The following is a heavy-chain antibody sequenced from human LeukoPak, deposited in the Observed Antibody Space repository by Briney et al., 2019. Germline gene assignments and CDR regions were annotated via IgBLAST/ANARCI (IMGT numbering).Heavy chain of an antibody. Sequence: GGSLRLSWAASGFTFGSYSMHWVRQAPGKGLEWVSSISSSSSYIYYADSVKGRFTISRDNAKNSMYLQMNSLRAEDTAVYYCAGSSSYDLGGIDYWGQGTLVTVSS. CDR2: ISSSSSYI. CDR3: AGSSSYDLGGIDY. V-gene: IGHV3-21*01. D-gene: IGHD5-12*01. CDR1: GFTFGSYS. J-gene: IGHJ4*02.